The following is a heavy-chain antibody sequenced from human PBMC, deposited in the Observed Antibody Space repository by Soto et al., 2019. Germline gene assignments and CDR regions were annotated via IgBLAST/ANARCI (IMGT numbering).Heavy chain of an antibody. J-gene: IGHJ6*02. Sequence: ETLSLTCAVYGGSFSGYYWSWIPQPPGKGLEWIGEINHSGSTNYNPSLKSRVTISVDTSKNQFSLKLSSVTAADTAVYYCARGWRYYYGMDVWGQGTTVTVSS. CDR2: INHSGST. D-gene: IGHD1-1*01. V-gene: IGHV4-34*01. CDR3: ARGWRYYYGMDV. CDR1: GGSFSGYY.